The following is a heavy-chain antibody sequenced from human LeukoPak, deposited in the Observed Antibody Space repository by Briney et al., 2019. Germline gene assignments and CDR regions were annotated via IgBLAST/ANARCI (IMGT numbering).Heavy chain of an antibody. CDR2: IYHSGST. CDR1: GYSISSGYY. CDR3: ARDRPYYYGSGSPRNWFDP. V-gene: IGHV4-38-2*02. Sequence: SETLSLTCTVSGYSISSGYYWGWIRQPPGKGLEWIGSIYHSGSTYYNPSLKSRVTISVDTSKNQFSLKLSSVTAADTAVYYCARDRPYYYGSGSPRNWFDPWGQGTLVTVSS. J-gene: IGHJ5*02. D-gene: IGHD3-10*01.